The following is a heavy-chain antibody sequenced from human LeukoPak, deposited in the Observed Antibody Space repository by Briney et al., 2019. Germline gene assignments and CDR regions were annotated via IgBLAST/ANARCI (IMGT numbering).Heavy chain of an antibody. CDR2: ISYDGSNK. CDR1: GFTFSSYA. V-gene: IGHV3-30-3*01. CDR3: ASGEAGTFLSYFDY. Sequence: GGSLRLSCAASGFTFSSYAMHWVRQAPGKGLEWVAVISYDGSNKYYADSVKGRFTISRDNSKNTLYLQMNSLRAEDTAVYYCASGEAGTFLSYFDYWGQGTLVTVSS. J-gene: IGHJ4*02. D-gene: IGHD6-13*01.